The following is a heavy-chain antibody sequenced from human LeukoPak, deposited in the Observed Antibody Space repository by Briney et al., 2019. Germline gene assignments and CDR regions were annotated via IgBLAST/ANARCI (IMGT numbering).Heavy chain of an antibody. CDR2: IKHDGSIA. CDR1: GFTFSNYW. J-gene: IGHJ5*02. V-gene: IGHV3-74*03. Sequence: GESLRLSCATSGFTFSNYWMSWLRQAPGKGLVWVSRIKHDGSIATYAESVKGRFTISRDNARNTLYLQMNSLRVDDTVVYYCAKSDWFDPWGRGTLVTVSS. CDR3: AKSDWFDP.